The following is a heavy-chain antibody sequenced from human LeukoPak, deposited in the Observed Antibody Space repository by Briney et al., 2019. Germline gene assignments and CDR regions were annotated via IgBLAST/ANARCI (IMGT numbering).Heavy chain of an antibody. Sequence: PSETLSLTCTVSGGSINSYYWSWLRQPPGKGLEGIGYIYYSGSTNYNPSLKSRVTISVDTSNNKFSLKLTSLTAADTAVYYCVRHLSAGRPAFDIWGQGTMVTVSS. CDR3: VRHLSAGRPAFDI. CDR2: IYYSGST. J-gene: IGHJ3*02. V-gene: IGHV4-59*08. D-gene: IGHD2/OR15-2a*01. CDR1: GGSINSYY.